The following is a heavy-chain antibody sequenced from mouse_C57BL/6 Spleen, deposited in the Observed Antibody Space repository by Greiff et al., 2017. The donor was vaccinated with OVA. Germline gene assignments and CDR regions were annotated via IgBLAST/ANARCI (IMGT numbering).Heavy chain of an antibody. J-gene: IGHJ3*01. CDR3: ARDGDDYGQAWFAY. D-gene: IGHD2-4*01. CDR2: ISYSGST. Sequence: EVQLQQSGPGMVKPSQSLSLTCTVTGYSITSGYDWHWIRHFPGNKLEWMGYISYSGSTNYNPSLKSRISITHDTSKNHFFLKLNSVTTEDTATYYCARDGDDYGQAWFAYWGQGTLVTVSA. CDR1: GYSITSGYD. V-gene: IGHV3-1*01.